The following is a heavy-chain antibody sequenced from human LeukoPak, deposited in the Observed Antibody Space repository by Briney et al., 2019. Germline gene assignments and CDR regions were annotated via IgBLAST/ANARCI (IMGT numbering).Heavy chain of an antibody. CDR2: IIPIFGTA. Sequence: GASVKVSCKASGGTFSSYAISWVRQAPGQGLEWMGGIIPIFGTANYAQKFQGRVTITADESTSTAYMQLSSLRSEDTAVYYCARAPNDFWSGYYEAWFDPWGQGTLVTVSS. J-gene: IGHJ5*02. CDR1: GGTFSSYA. V-gene: IGHV1-69*13. CDR3: ARAPNDFWSGYYEAWFDP. D-gene: IGHD3-3*01.